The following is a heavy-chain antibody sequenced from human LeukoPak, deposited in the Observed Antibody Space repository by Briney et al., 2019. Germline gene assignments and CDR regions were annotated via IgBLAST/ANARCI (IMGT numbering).Heavy chain of an antibody. CDR3: ARSGRGVDSFYFYMDV. CDR1: GFTFSQYW. J-gene: IGHJ6*03. D-gene: IGHD2/OR15-2a*01. CDR2: TKHDGREKQDGSEK. V-gene: IGHV3-7*01. Sequence: GRSLRLSCAASGFTFSQYWTSCVRHAPGKGLEWVANTKHDGREKQDGSEKNYVDSVKGRFTISRDNAKNSLYLQMNSLRAEDTAVYYCARSGRGVDSFYFYMDVWGKGTTVTVSS.